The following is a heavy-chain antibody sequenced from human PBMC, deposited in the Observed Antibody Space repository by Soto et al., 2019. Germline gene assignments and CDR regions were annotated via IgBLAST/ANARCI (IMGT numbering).Heavy chain of an antibody. D-gene: IGHD3-10*01. CDR2: INAGNGNT. V-gene: IGHV1-3*01. CDR3: ARLKDYGSGSYRWFDP. Sequence: ASVKVSCKASGYTFTSYAMHWVRHAPGQRLEWMGWINAGNGNTKYSQKFQGRVTITRDTSASTAYMELSSLRSEDTAVYYCARLKDYGSGSYRWFDPWGQGTLVTVPQ. J-gene: IGHJ5*02. CDR1: GYTFTSYA.